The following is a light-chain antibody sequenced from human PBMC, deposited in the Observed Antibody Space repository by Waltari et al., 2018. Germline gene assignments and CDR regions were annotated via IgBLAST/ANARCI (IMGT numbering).Light chain of an antibody. CDR1: QSVLYSSNNKNY. Sequence: DIVMTQSPDSLAVSLGERAAINCKSSQSVLYSSNNKNYLAWYQQKPGQPPKLLIYWASTRDSGVPDRFSGSGSGTDFTLTISSLQAEDVAVYYCQQLLDTPWTFGQGTKVEIK. V-gene: IGKV4-1*01. CDR2: WAS. CDR3: QQLLDTPWT. J-gene: IGKJ1*01.